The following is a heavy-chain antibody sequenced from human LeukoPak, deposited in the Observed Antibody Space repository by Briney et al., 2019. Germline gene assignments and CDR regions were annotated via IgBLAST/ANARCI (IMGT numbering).Heavy chain of an antibody. D-gene: IGHD5-12*01. Sequence: GGSLRLSCVVSGFSFSDCWMSWVRQAPGKGLEWVAIIKGDGSERYDVGSVRGRFTISRDNVKNSLYLQMNSLRAEDTAVYYCARGRGFIIDYWGQGTLVTVSS. CDR2: IKGDGSER. V-gene: IGHV3-7*01. J-gene: IGHJ4*02. CDR1: GFSFSDCW. CDR3: ARGRGFIIDY.